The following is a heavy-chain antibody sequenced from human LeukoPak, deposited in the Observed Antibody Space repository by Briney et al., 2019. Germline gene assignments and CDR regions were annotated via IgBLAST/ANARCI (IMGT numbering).Heavy chain of an antibody. CDR1: GYAFTNYD. CDR2: MNPNNGNR. D-gene: IGHD3-22*01. V-gene: IGHV1-8*03. CDR3: ARVGDSSGYSDY. Sequence: ASVKVSCKASGYAFTNYDINWVRQATGQGLEWMGWMNPNNGNRGYAQKFQGRVTITRNTSISTAFMELSSLRSEDTAVYYCARVGDSSGYSDYWGQGTLVTVSS. J-gene: IGHJ4*02.